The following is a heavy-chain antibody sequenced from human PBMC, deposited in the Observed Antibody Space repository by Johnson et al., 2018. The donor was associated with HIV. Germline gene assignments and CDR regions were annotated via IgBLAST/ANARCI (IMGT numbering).Heavy chain of an antibody. Sequence: VQLVESGGGVVQPGGSLRLSCAASGFNVDDDALSWVRQVPGKGLEWVSGINYNGGSTGYADSVRDRFSISIDNAKNSLYLQMDSLRAEDTAVYYCARDPAAAALRAFDIWGQGTMVTVSS. CDR1: GFNVDDDA. V-gene: IGHV3-20*04. D-gene: IGHD6-13*01. CDR3: ARDPAAAALRAFDI. CDR2: INYNGGST. J-gene: IGHJ3*02.